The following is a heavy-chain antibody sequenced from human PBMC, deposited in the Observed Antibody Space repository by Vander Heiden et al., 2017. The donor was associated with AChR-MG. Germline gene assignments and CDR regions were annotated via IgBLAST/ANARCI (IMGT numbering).Heavy chain of an antibody. J-gene: IGHJ4*02. V-gene: IGHV3-7*01. D-gene: IGHD2-15*01. Sequence: EVQLVESGGGVVQPAGSLRLSCAASGLTFSSYWGSWVHQAPGKGLEWVANIKQDGSEKYLVDSVKGRFTISRDNTKNSLSLQMNRLSAEGTAVYYCARARGCYHTTSGYWGQGTMVTVSS. CDR3: ARARGCYHTTSGY. CDR2: IKQDGSEK. CDR1: GLTFSSYW.